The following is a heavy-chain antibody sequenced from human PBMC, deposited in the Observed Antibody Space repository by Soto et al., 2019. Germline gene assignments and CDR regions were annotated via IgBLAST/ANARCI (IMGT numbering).Heavy chain of an antibody. V-gene: IGHV4-59*01. CDR1: GGSISSYY. J-gene: IGHJ4*02. CDR3: ARLLNWGYCSSTSCTNAYYFDY. D-gene: IGHD2-2*01. Sequence: QVQLQESGPGLVKPSETLSLTCTVSGGSISSYYWSWIRQPPGKGLEWIGYIYYSGSTNYNPSLKSRVTISVDTSKNQFSLKLSSVTAADTAVYYCARLLNWGYCSSTSCTNAYYFDYWGQGTLVTVSS. CDR2: IYYSGST.